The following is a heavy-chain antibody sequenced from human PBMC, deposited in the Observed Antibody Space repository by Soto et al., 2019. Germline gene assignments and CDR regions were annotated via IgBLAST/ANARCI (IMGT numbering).Heavy chain of an antibody. D-gene: IGHD3-22*01. J-gene: IGHJ5*01. V-gene: IGHV4-34*01. CDR2: INHSGRV. CDR1: GGSFSGHS. CDR3: STRAYDTNCYYRFGP. Sequence: KTSETLSLTCAVYGGSFSGHSXTWIRQSPGKGLEWIGDINHSGRVNYSPSLKSRVTISLDTSKNQFSLTLSAVTAADTAMYYCSTRAYDTNCYYRFGPWGQGTLVTVSS.